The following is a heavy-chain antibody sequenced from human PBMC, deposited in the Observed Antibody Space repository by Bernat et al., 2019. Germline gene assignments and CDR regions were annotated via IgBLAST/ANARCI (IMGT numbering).Heavy chain of an antibody. J-gene: IGHJ6*02. D-gene: IGHD1-26*01. V-gene: IGHV3-30-3*01. CDR1: GFTFSSYA. CDR2: ISSDGSIK. Sequence: QVQLVESGGGVVQPGRSLRLSCAASGFTFSSYAMHWVRQAPGKGLEWVAVISSDGSIKYSADAVKGRFTISRDNSKNSLYLQMNSLRAEDTAVYYCARAREWEPGYYYGMDVWGQGTTVTVSS. CDR3: ARAREWEPGYYYGMDV.